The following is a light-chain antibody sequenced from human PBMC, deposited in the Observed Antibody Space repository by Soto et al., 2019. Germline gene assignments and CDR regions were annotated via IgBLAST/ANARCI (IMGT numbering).Light chain of an antibody. CDR3: SLNKVSNTYV. V-gene: IGLV2-14*01. CDR2: QVT. Sequence: QSVLTQPASVSGSPGQSITISCTGTSSDIGYYNYVSWFQQHPGKAPKLIISQVTNRPSGVSTRFSGSKSGNTASLTISGLQADDEAHYFCSLNKVSNTYVFGTGTKLTVL. CDR1: SSDIGYYNY. J-gene: IGLJ1*01.